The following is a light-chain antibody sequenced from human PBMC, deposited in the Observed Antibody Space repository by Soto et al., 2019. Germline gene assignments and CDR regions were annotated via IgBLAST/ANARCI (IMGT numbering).Light chain of an antibody. V-gene: IGKV1D-12*01. CDR3: QQGNIFPLT. J-gene: IGKJ3*01. CDR1: QGISTW. Sequence: DIQMTQSPSSVSASVGDKVTITCRASQGISTWLAWYQQKPGQAPKLLIYSASSLQTGVPSRFSGSGSGTDFTLTINSLQPEDFATYYCQQGNIFPLTLGPGTKVDIK. CDR2: SAS.